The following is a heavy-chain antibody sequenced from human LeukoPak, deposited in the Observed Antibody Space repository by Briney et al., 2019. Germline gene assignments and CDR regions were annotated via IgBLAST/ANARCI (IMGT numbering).Heavy chain of an antibody. Sequence: ASVKVSCKVSGYTLIEVSMHWVRQAPGKGLEWMGGFDPEDGKTIYAQKLQGRVTMTEDTPTGTAYMGLSSLRSEDTAVYYCATAPATTIITPEGLHYWGQGTLVTVSS. CDR1: GYTLIEVS. CDR2: FDPEDGKT. D-gene: IGHD3-22*01. J-gene: IGHJ4*02. CDR3: ATAPATTIITPEGLHY. V-gene: IGHV1-24*01.